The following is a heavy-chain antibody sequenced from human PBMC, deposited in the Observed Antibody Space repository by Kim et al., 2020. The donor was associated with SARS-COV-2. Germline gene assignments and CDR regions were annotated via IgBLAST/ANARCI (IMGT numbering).Heavy chain of an antibody. Sequence: GGSLRLSCAASGFTFSSYGMHWVRQAPGKGLEWVAVISYDGSNKYYADSVKGRFTISRDNSKNTLYLQMNSLRAEDTAVYYCAKRGERGVKVAGYFQHWGQGTLGTVSS. CDR3: AKRGERGVKVAGYFQH. CDR1: GFTFSSYG. D-gene: IGHD3-16*01. V-gene: IGHV3-30*18. J-gene: IGHJ1*01. CDR2: ISYDGSNK.